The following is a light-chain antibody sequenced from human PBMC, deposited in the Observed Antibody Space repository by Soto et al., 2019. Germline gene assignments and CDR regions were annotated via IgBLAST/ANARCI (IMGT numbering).Light chain of an antibody. CDR2: RND. CDR3: AAWDDTLSGPWV. Sequence: QSVLTQPPSASGTPGQRVTISCSGSSSNIGSNFAYWYQQIPGMAPRLLIYRNDQRPSGVPDRFSGSKSGTSASLAISGLRSEDEADYYCAAWDDTLSGPWVFGGGTKVTVL. CDR1: SSNIGSNF. V-gene: IGLV1-47*01. J-gene: IGLJ3*02.